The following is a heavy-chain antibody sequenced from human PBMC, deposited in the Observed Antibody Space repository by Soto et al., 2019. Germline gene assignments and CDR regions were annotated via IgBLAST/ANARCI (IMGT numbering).Heavy chain of an antibody. CDR3: ARVYVWQQLTYFDY. D-gene: IGHD2-8*01. CDR2: IYHTGNT. Sequence: QVQLQESGPGLVKPSGTLSLTCAVSGGSVSSRNWLTWVRQPPGKGLEWIGEIYHTGNTKYNPSLKSRVTISLDKSKKQFSLKLSSVTAADTAVYYCARVYVWQQLTYFDYWGQGTLVTVSS. V-gene: IGHV4-4*02. J-gene: IGHJ4*02. CDR1: GGSVSSRNW.